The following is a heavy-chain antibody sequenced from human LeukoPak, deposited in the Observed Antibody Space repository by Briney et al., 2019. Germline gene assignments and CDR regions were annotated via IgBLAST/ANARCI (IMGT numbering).Heavy chain of an antibody. Sequence: ASVKVSCKASGGTFISYAISWVRQAPGQGLEWMGGIIPIFGTANYAQKFQGRVTITSDTSTSTAYMELRSLRSDDTAVYYCARSEVWEVVSSDYWGQGTLVTVSS. D-gene: IGHD3-22*01. CDR2: IIPIFGTA. V-gene: IGHV1-69*06. CDR3: ARSEVWEVVSSDY. J-gene: IGHJ4*02. CDR1: GGTFISYA.